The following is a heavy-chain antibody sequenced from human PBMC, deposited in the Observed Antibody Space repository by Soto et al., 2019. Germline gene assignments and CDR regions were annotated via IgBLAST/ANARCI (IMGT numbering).Heavy chain of an antibody. Sequence: PGGSLRLSCAASGFTFSSYAMSWVRQAPGKGLEWVSAMSDSGGSTYYADSVKGRFTISRDNSKNTLYLQMNSLRAEDTAVYYCAKDQDSSGWATYYWGKGTLVTVSS. CDR2: MSDSGGST. V-gene: IGHV3-23*01. D-gene: IGHD6-19*01. J-gene: IGHJ4*02. CDR1: GFTFSSYA. CDR3: AKDQDSSGWATYY.